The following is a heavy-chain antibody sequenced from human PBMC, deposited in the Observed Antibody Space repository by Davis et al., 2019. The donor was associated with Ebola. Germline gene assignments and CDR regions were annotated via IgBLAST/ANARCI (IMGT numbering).Heavy chain of an antibody. CDR3: AADTPLYNWNDLGFDYYYYGMDV. CDR2: IVVGSGNT. D-gene: IGHD1-1*01. J-gene: IGHJ6*02. Sequence: SVKVSCKASGFTFTSSAVQWVRQARGQRLEWIGWIVVGSGNTNYAQKFQERVTITRDMSTSTAYMELSSLRSEDTAVYYCAADTPLYNWNDLGFDYYYYGMDVWGQGTTVTVSS. V-gene: IGHV1-58*01. CDR1: GFTFTSSA.